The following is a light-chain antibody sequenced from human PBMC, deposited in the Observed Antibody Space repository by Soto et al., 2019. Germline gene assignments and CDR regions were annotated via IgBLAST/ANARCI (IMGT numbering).Light chain of an antibody. CDR2: RAS. Sequence: DIQMTQSPSTLSASVEDRVTITYRASQYINNWLAWYQQKPGKAPKLLIYRASSLENGVPSRFSGRGSGTDFIFTITSLQPDDFATYYCQQYSSDSTFGQGTKVEIK. V-gene: IGKV1-5*03. J-gene: IGKJ1*01. CDR3: QQYSSDST. CDR1: QYINNW.